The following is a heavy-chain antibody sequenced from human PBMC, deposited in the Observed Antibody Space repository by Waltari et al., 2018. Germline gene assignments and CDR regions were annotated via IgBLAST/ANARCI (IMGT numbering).Heavy chain of an antibody. CDR3: AKMWGLFHEPGGYPEY. V-gene: IGHV3-74*01. D-gene: IGHD2-21*01. CDR1: GVSRSDRW. J-gene: IGHJ4*02. Sequence: EVELVESGGGLVQPGGSLRLSCEVPGVSRSDRWMTWVRQTPEKGLVWVARVNSDGSNTAYADSVRGRFIISRDTARNTLFLQMSSVRVDDTALYYCAKMWGLFHEPGGYPEYWGQGTVVTVSS. CDR2: VNSDGSNT.